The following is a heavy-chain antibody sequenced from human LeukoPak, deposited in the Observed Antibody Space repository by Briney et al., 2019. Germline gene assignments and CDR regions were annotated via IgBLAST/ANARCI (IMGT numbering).Heavy chain of an antibody. CDR3: AREGSGSSSSHSDY. CDR1: GYTLTSYG. J-gene: IGHJ4*01. V-gene: IGHV1-2*02. D-gene: IGHD6-6*01. Sequence: ASVKVSCKASGYTLTSYGISWVRQAPGQGLEWMGWINPNSGATNYAQKFQGRVTMTRDTSISTAYMELSSLSSADTPVYSCAREGSGSSSSHSDY. CDR2: INPNSGAT.